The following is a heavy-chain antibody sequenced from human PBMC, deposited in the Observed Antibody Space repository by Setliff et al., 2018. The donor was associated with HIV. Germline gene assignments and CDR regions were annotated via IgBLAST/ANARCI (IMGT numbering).Heavy chain of an antibody. CDR1: GVSVSINSYF. V-gene: IGHV4-59*08. CDR2: IHYSGAT. J-gene: IGHJ3*02. D-gene: IGHD2-8*01. CDR3: ARHSPNVGVRGDAFDI. Sequence: PSETLSLTCSVSGVSVSINSYFWSWIRQPPGGGLEFIGYIHYSGATNYNPSLKSRVTISLDTSRTQFSLRLSSVTAADTAVYYCARHSPNVGVRGDAFDIWGQGTVVTVSS.